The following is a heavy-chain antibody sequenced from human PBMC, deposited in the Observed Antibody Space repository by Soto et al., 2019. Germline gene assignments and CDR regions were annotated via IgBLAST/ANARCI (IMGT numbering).Heavy chain of an antibody. CDR3: ARHHYHDSSGYSRFDY. Sequence: SETLSLTCTVSGGSISSYYWSWIRQPPGKGLEWIGYIYYSGSTNYNPSLKSRVTISVDTSKNQFSLKLNSMTAADTAVYYCARHHYHDSSGYSRFDYWGQGTLVTVSS. CDR2: IYYSGST. D-gene: IGHD3-22*01. CDR1: GGSISSYY. V-gene: IGHV4-59*08. J-gene: IGHJ4*02.